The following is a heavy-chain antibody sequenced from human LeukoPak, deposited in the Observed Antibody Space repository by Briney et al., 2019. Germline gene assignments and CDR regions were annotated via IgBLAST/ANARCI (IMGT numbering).Heavy chain of an antibody. Sequence: GASVKVSCKASGYTFTSYGISWVRQAPGQGREWMGWISAYNGNTNYAQKLQGRVTMTTDTSTSTAYMELRSLRSDDTAVYYCARAPGGYGSGSRGAFDIWGQGTMVTVSS. J-gene: IGHJ3*02. V-gene: IGHV1-18*01. D-gene: IGHD3-10*01. CDR2: ISAYNGNT. CDR1: GYTFTSYG. CDR3: ARAPGGYGSGSRGAFDI.